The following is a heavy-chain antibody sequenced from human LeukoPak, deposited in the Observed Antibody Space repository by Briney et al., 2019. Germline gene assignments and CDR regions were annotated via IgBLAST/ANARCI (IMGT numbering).Heavy chain of an antibody. CDR3: ARDHAAATPTWVDY. CDR1: GFTFSSYG. V-gene: IGHV3-64*01. Sequence: GGSLRLSCAASGFTFSSYGMHWVRQAPGKGLEYVSTISSNGGSTYYANSVKGRFTISRDNSKNTLYLQMGSLRAEDMAVYYCARDHAAATPTWVDYWGQGTLVTVSS. J-gene: IGHJ4*02. CDR2: ISSNGGST. D-gene: IGHD2-15*01.